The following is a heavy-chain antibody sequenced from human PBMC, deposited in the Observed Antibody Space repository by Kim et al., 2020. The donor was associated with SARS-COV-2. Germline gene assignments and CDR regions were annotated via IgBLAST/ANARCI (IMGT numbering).Heavy chain of an antibody. J-gene: IGHJ4*02. CDR2: IRGGGSEK. CDR1: GFSFSSYW. CDR3: VRAPVARH. Sequence: GGSLRLSCAASGFSFSSYWMYWVRQAPGKGLEWVANIRGGGSEKYYVDSVKGRFTISRDNAKNSLYLQMNSLRVEDTAVYYCVRAPVARHWGQGTLVTVSS. D-gene: IGHD6-19*01. V-gene: IGHV3-7*03.